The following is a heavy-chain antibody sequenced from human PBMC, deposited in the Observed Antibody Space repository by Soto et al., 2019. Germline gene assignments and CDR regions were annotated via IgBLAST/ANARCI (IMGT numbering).Heavy chain of an antibody. CDR3: ARGNSAARPEWFDP. CDR2: IIPIFGTA. V-gene: IGHV1-69*01. Sequence: QVQLVQSGAEVKKPGSSVKVSCKASGGTFSSYAISWVRQAPGQGLEWMGGIIPIFGTANYAQKFQGRVTITADESTSTAYMELSSLRSEDTAVXXXARGNSAARPEWFDPWGQGTLVTVSS. D-gene: IGHD6-6*01. CDR1: GGTFSSYA. J-gene: IGHJ5*02.